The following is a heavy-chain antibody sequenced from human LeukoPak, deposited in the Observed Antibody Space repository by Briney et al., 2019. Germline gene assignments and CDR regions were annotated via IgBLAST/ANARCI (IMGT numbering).Heavy chain of an antibody. V-gene: IGHV1-2*02. CDR1: GYLFNDYY. CDR2: INPNTGGT. D-gene: IGHD4-17*01. J-gene: IGHJ6*03. CDR3: ARGTVGYFYYYMDA. Sequence: GASVNVSCKASGYLFNDYYMQWVRQAPGQGLEWMGWINPNTGGTNYAQKFQGRITMTRDTSIKTVYMELSGLRSDDTAIYYCARGTVGYFYYYMDAWGQGTAVTISS.